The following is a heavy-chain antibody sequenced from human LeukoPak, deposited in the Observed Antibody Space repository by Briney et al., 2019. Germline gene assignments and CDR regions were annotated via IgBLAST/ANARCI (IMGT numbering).Heavy chain of an antibody. V-gene: IGHV4-4*07. Sequence: SETLSLTCTVSGGSISSYFWSWIRQPAGKGLEWIGRIYTSGSTNYNPSLKSRVTMSVEKPKNQLSLKVSSVRAADTAVYYCARWMAGPSPVGFDPWGQGILVTVSS. CDR2: IYTSGST. CDR1: GGSISSYF. CDR3: ARWMAGPSPVGFDP. D-gene: IGHD5-24*01. J-gene: IGHJ5*02.